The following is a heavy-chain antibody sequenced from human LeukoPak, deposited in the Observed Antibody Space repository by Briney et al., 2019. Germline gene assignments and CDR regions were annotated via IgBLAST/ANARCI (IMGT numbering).Heavy chain of an antibody. CDR1: GGSISSYY. Sequence: SETLSLTCTVSGGSISSYYWSWIRQPPGKGLEWIGYIYYSGSTNYNPSLKSRVTISVDTSKNQFSLKLSSVTAADTAVYYCGRDPWVVTPDQEVDYWGQGTLVTVSS. CDR3: GRDPWVVTPDQEVDY. J-gene: IGHJ4*02. CDR2: IYYSGST. V-gene: IGHV4-59*01. D-gene: IGHD4-23*01.